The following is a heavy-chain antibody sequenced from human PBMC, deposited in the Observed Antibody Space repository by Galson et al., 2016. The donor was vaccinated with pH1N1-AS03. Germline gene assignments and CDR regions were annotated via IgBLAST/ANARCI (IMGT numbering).Heavy chain of an antibody. D-gene: IGHD6-19*01. CDR2: IIGAGGVP. V-gene: IGHV3-23*01. CDR3: AKDKEAVADRRGYFFDD. J-gene: IGHJ4*02. CDR1: GFTFSSYA. Sequence: SLRLSCAASGFTFSSYAMSWVRQAPGKGLEWVASIIGAGGVPYYAGSVKGRFAVSRDTSENTVYLRLDRLRAEDTAVYYCAKDKEAVADRRGYFFDDWGQGTLVTVSS.